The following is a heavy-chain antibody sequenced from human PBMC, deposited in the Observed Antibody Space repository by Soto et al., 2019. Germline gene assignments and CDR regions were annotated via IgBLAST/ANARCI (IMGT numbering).Heavy chain of an antibody. CDR2: IYYSGST. CDR3: ARSPNYYYYGFDV. CDR1: GGSVSSGDYF. J-gene: IGHJ6*02. Sequence: SETLSLTCTVSGGSVSSGDYFWSWLRQSPGKRLEWIAYIYYSGSTNYNPSLKSRATISVDTSKSQVSLTLTSMTAADAALYYCARSPNYYYYGFDVWGPGTAVTVSS. V-gene: IGHV4-61*08. D-gene: IGHD3-10*01.